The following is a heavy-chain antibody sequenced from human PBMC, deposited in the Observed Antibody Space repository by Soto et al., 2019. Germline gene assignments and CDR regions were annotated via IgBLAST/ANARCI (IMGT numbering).Heavy chain of an antibody. Sequence: PGESLKISCQGSGYTFNSFWIWWVRQMPGEGLEWMGLMFPWTSDTRYSPSFQGHVSISVDRSTGTGYLQWNSLKASDTAMYYCVTTRDGTTFFPHWGQGTPVTVSS. CDR3: VTTRDGTTFFPH. CDR1: GYTFNSFW. V-gene: IGHV5-51*01. J-gene: IGHJ4*02. D-gene: IGHD1-7*01. CDR2: MFPWTSDT.